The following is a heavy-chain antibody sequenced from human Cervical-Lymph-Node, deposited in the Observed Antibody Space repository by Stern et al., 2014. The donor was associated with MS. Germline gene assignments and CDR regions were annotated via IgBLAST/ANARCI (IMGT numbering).Heavy chain of an antibody. Sequence: QVQLQQWGAGLLKPSETLSLTCAVYGGSFSGYYWSWIRQSPGKGLEWIGEINHSGNTNYNPSLQRRVTISADTSRSQFSLKLGSVTAADTAVYYCARYTVRDWFDPWGQGTLVIVSS. CDR3: ARYTVRDWFDP. CDR1: GGSFSGYY. D-gene: IGHD4-17*01. J-gene: IGHJ5*02. V-gene: IGHV4-34*01. CDR2: INHSGNT.